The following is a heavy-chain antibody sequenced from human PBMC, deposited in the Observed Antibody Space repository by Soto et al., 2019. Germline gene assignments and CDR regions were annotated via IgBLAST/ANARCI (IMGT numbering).Heavy chain of an antibody. Sequence: SLSYAASGFTFSSYAMPRFRQSPFKFLEWVAVISYDGSNKYYYDSGKGGFTISRDNSKNTLYLQMNSLRAEDTAVYYCARGYDYGSGSPYYYGMDVWGKGSTVTVSS. CDR2: ISYDGSNK. J-gene: IGHJ6*04. V-gene: IGHV3-30-3*01. CDR3: ARGYDYGSGSPYYYGMDV. CDR1: GFTFSSYA. D-gene: IGHD3-10*01.